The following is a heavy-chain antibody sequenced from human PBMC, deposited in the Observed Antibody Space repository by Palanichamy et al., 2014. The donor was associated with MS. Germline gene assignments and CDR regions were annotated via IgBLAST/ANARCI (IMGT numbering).Heavy chain of an antibody. V-gene: IGHV1-18*04. D-gene: IGHD3-10*01. Sequence: QVQLVQSGAEVKEPGASVRVSRKASGYTFSSYGISWARQAPGQGLEWMGWISTYNGNTKYAQKFQDRVTMTTDTSTTTVHMDLRSLRSDDSAVYFCARDIGPVPGDYYYGLDVWGQGTTVTVSS. CDR3: ARDIGPVPGDYYYGLDV. CDR2: ISTYNGNT. CDR1: GYTFSSYG. J-gene: IGHJ6*02.